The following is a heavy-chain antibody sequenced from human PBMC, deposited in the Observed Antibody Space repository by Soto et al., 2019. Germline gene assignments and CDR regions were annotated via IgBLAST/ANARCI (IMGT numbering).Heavy chain of an antibody. CDR1: GFTFSTYS. J-gene: IGHJ4*02. CDR3: ASGFYDCGGYYGSYLNF. D-gene: IGHD3-22*01. Sequence: EVQLVESGGGLLQPGGSLRLSCTASGFTFSTYSMNWVRQAPGKGLQWVSYISSSSHIIYYADSVKGPFTISRDNAKNSLYLQMNSLRDEDTAVYYCASGFYDCGGYYGSYLNFWGQGTLVTVSS. CDR2: ISSSSHII. V-gene: IGHV3-48*02.